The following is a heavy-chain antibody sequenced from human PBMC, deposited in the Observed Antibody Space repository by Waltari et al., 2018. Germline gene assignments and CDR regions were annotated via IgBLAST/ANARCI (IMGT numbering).Heavy chain of an antibody. J-gene: IGHJ5*02. Sequence: QLQLQESGPGLVKPSETLSLTCTVSCGSISSSTLFWGWIRQPLGKGLEGVGRIYDSGTTYYNPSLKSRVTISVDTSKNQFSLKVNSVTAADTAVYYCATHPPSQLGVVLNWFDPWGQGILVTVSS. CDR1: CGSISSSTLF. V-gene: IGHV4-39*01. CDR2: IYDSGTT. D-gene: IGHD3-16*01. CDR3: ATHPPSQLGVVLNWFDP.